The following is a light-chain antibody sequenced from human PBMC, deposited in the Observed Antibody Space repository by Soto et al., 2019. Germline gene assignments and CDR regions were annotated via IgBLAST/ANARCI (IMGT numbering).Light chain of an antibody. J-gene: IGKJ1*01. CDR3: QQYNNWPQT. CDR1: QSVSSN. CDR2: GAS. Sequence: EIVMTQPPATLSVSPGERATLSCRASQSVSSNLAWYQQKPGQAPRLLIYGASTRATGIPARFSGSGSGTEFTLTISSLQSEDFAVYYCQQYNNWPQTFGQGPKV. V-gene: IGKV3-15*01.